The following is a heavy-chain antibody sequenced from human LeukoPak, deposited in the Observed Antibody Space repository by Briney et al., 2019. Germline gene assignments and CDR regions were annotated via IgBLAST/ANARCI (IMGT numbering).Heavy chain of an antibody. CDR2: IYRSEHT. J-gene: IGHJ4*02. CDR3: AGDPHCSSTNCPFDY. Sequence: SDTLSLMYAVSCGSVSSSDWGSWVRQAPGRGLEWIGYIYRSEHTNNNPSPKSRVTMSLDKSKNQFSLKLSSVTAADTAVYYCAGDPHCSSTNCPFDYWGQGTLVIVSA. CDR1: CGSVSSSDW. D-gene: IGHD2-2*01. V-gene: IGHV4-4*02.